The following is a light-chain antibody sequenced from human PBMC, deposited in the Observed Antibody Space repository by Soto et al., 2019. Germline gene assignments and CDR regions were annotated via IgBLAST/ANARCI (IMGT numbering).Light chain of an antibody. J-gene: IGLJ2*01. V-gene: IGLV2-23*02. Sequence: QSVLTQPASVSGSPGQSITISCTGTSSDVGSYNLVSWYQQHPGKAPKLMIYEVSKRPSGVSNRFSGSKSGNTASLTISGLQAEDEADYYCCSYAGSSTSRGVFGGGTKLTVL. CDR2: EVS. CDR3: CSYAGSSTSRGV. CDR1: SSDVGSYNL.